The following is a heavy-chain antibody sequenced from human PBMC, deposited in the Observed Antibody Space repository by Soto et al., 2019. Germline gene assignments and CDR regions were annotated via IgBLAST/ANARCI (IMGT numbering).Heavy chain of an antibody. CDR1: GFTFSSYA. V-gene: IGHV3-23*01. J-gene: IGHJ4*02. D-gene: IGHD7-27*01. Sequence: EVQLLDSGGGLVQPGGSLRLSCAASGFTFSSYAMSWVRQAPGKGLEWVSAISSGGSSTYYADSVKGRFTISRDNSKNTLYLQMNSLRADDTAVYYCAKRCGGNGGYFDYWGQGTLVTVSS. CDR3: AKRCGGNGGYFDY. CDR2: ISSGGSST.